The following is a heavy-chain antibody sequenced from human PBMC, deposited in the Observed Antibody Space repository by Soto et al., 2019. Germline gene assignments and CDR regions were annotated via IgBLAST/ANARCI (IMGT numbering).Heavy chain of an antibody. CDR3: ARVIVAVNATGGLAFDI. D-gene: IGHD3-22*01. CDR2: IYPGDSDT. Sequence: PGESLKISCKGSGYSFTSYWIGWVRQMPGKGLEWMGIIYPGDSDTRYSPSFQGQVTISADKSISTAYLQWSSLKASDTAMYYCARVIVAVNATGGLAFDIWGQGTMVTVSS. CDR1: GYSFTSYW. J-gene: IGHJ3*02. V-gene: IGHV5-51*01.